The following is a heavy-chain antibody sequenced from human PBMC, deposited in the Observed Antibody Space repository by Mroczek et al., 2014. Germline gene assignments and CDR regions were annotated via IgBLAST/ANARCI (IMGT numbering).Heavy chain of an antibody. V-gene: IGHV5-51*03. Sequence: VQLVESGAEVKKPGESLKISCKGSGYSFTSYWIGWVRQMPGKGLEWMGIIYPGDSDTRYSPSFQGQVTISADKSISTAYLQWSSLKASDTAMYYCARPGTILVGATGAHHDAFDIWGQGTMVTVSS. D-gene: IGHD1-26*01. CDR2: IYPGDSDT. CDR1: GYSFTSYW. CDR3: ARPGTILVGATGAHHDAFDI. J-gene: IGHJ3*02.